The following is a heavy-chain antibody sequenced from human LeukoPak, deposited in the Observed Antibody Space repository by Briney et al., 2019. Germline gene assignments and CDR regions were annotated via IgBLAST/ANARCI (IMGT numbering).Heavy chain of an antibody. CDR2: IYYSGST. D-gene: IGHD3-10*01. CDR1: GGSISSYY. V-gene: IGHV4-59*08. CDR3: ASRGADY. J-gene: IGHJ4*02. Sequence: PSETLSLTCTVSGGSISSYYWSWIRQPPGKGLEWIGYIYYSGSTNYNPSLKSRVTISVDTSKNQFSLKLSSVTAADTAVYYCASRGADYWGQGTLVTVSS.